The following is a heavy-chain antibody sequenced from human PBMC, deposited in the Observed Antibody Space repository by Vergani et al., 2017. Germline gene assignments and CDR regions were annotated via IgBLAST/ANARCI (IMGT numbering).Heavy chain of an antibody. Sequence: QVQLQESGPGLVKPSETLSLTCTVSGGSISSHYWSWIRQPPGKGLEWIGYIYYSGSTNYNPSLKSRVTISVDTSKNQFSLKLSSVTAADTAVYYCARSLEWLFLVDYWGQGTLVTVSS. CDR1: GGSISSHY. CDR3: ARSLEWLFLVDY. J-gene: IGHJ4*02. V-gene: IGHV4-59*08. CDR2: IYYSGST. D-gene: IGHD3-3*01.